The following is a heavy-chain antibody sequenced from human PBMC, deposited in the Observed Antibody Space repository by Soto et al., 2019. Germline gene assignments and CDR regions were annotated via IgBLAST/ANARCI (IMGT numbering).Heavy chain of an antibody. CDR1: GFTFSSYA. CDR2: ISGSGGST. V-gene: IGHV3-23*01. CDR3: ARVNSATGSMHFDH. D-gene: IGHD3-9*01. Sequence: PGGSLRLSCAASGFTFSSYAMSWVRQAPGKGLEWVSAISGSGGSTYYADSVKGRFTISRDNSKNTLYLQMNSLRAEDTAVYYCARVNSATGSMHFDHWGQGTLVTVSS. J-gene: IGHJ4*02.